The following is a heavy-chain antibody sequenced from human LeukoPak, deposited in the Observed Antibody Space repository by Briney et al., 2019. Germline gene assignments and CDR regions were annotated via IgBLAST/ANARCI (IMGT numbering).Heavy chain of an antibody. D-gene: IGHD7-27*01. Sequence: GSLSLSCSASGFTFSSYAMHWVRPAPGKGLEYVSAISSNGGSTYYADSVKGRFTISRDNSKNTQYLQMSSLRAEDTAVDYCVKSNRGQAFDIWGQGTMVTVSS. J-gene: IGHJ3*02. V-gene: IGHV3-64D*09. CDR2: ISSNGGST. CDR3: VKSNRGQAFDI. CDR1: GFTFSSYA.